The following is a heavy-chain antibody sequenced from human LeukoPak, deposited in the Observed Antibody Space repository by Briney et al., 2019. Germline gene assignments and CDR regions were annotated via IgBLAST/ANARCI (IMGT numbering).Heavy chain of an antibody. CDR3: ARGLPFYSSGWYFDY. V-gene: IGHV3-48*02. D-gene: IGHD6-19*01. CDR1: GFTFSTYN. Sequence: PGGSLILSCAASGFTFSTYNMNWVRQAPGKGLEWVSYISSSGSTTNYADSLKGRFTISRDNAKNSLWLQMSSLGDEDTAVYYCARGLPFYSSGWYFDYWGQGTLVTVSS. CDR2: ISSSGSTT. J-gene: IGHJ4*02.